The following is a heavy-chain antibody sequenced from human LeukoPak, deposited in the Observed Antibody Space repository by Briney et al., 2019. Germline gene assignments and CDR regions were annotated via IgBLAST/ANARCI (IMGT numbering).Heavy chain of an antibody. D-gene: IGHD1-26*01. J-gene: IGHJ4*02. Sequence: SETLSLTCTVSGGSISSYYWSWIRQPPGRGLEWIGYIYYSGSTNYNPSLKSRVTISVDTSKNQFSLKLSSVTAADTAVYYCARGKREDSGSLNFDYWGQGTLVTVSS. V-gene: IGHV4-59*01. CDR2: IYYSGST. CDR3: ARGKREDSGSLNFDY. CDR1: GGSISSYY.